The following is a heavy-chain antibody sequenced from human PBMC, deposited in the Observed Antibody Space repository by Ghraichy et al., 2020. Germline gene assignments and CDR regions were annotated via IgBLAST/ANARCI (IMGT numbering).Heavy chain of an antibody. CDR2: VSNDGSNK. D-gene: IGHD3-22*01. CDR3: ASDGDISGHCSFFDC. CDR1: GFTFSNCG. Sequence: LSLTCAASGFTFSNCGMHWVRQAPGKGLEWVAGVSNDGSNKYYVDSVKGRFTISRDDSKNMLSLQINSLRAEDTAVYYCASDGDISGHCSFFDCWGQGTLVTVSS. J-gene: IGHJ4*02. V-gene: IGHV3-33*05.